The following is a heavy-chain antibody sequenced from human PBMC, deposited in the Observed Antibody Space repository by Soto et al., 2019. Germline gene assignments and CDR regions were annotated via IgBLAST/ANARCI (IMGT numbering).Heavy chain of an antibody. CDR3: ARVGDSNHPPRYYYYYGMDV. J-gene: IGHJ6*02. V-gene: IGHV1-69*13. CDR1: GGTFSSYA. D-gene: IGHD3-22*01. Sequence: RASVKVSCKASGGTFSSYAISWVRQAPGQGLEWMGGIIPIFGTANYAQKFQGRVTITADESTSTAYMELSSLRSEDTAVYYCARVGDSNHPPRYYYYYGMDVWGQGTTVTVSS. CDR2: IIPIFGTA.